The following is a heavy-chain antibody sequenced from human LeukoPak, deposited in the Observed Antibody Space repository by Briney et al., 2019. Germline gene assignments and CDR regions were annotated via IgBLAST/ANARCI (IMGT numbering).Heavy chain of an antibody. CDR1: GFTFSSYW. J-gene: IGHJ4*02. Sequence: GGSLRLSCAASGFTFSSYWMSWVRQAPGKGLEWVANINQDGSEKYYVDSVKGGFTISRSNAKNSLYLQMNSLRAEDTAVYYCARDSRGAFDYWGQGTLVTVSS. CDR2: INQDGSEK. D-gene: IGHD3-10*01. CDR3: ARDSRGAFDY. V-gene: IGHV3-7*01.